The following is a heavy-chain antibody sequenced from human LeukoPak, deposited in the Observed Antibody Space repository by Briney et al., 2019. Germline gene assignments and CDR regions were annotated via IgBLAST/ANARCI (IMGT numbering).Heavy chain of an antibody. CDR3: ARDNGLRVRTRTPNDY. D-gene: IGHD3-10*01. J-gene: IGHJ4*02. Sequence: GGSLRLSCAASGFTFSSYWMSWVRQAPGKGLEWVANIKQDGSEKYYVDSVKGRFTISRDNAKNSLYLQMNSLRAEDTAVYYCARDNGLRVRTRTPNDYWGQGTLVTVSS. CDR1: GFTFSSYW. CDR2: IKQDGSEK. V-gene: IGHV3-7*01.